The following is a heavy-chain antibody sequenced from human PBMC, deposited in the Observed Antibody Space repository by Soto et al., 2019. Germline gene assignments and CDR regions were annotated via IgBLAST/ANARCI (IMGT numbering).Heavy chain of an antibody. CDR2: IIPVFGTT. D-gene: IGHD3-16*01. J-gene: IGHJ4*02. Sequence: QLVQSGPEVKKPGSSVKVSCKDSGGLFSSFAISWVRQAPGHGLEWLGGIIPVFGTTNYAEKFQDRVTITADESTNTAYMELSGLRSEDTAIYYCARGGGPYVWFNEFWGQGTLVTVSS. CDR1: GGLFSSFA. CDR3: ARGGGPYVWFNEF. V-gene: IGHV1-69*01.